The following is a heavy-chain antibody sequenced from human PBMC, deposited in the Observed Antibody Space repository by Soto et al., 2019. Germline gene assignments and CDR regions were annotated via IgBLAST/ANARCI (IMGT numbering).Heavy chain of an antibody. D-gene: IGHD5-18*01. J-gene: IGHJ4*02. Sequence: DVQLVESGGGLVKPGGSLRLSCAASGFTFSSYTMDWVRQTPGKGLQWVSSISITSSYIYYADSVKGRFAISRDNDQNSLYLQMNRLRAEDTAVYYCARGAIRGYSYGYSDYWGQGTLVTVSS. CDR1: GFTFSSYT. CDR3: ARGAIRGYSYGYSDY. CDR2: ISITSSYI. V-gene: IGHV3-21*01.